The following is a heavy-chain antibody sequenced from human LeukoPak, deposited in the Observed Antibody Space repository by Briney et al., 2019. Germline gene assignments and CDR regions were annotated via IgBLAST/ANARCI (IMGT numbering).Heavy chain of an antibody. CDR3: ARDLPGVRGGYFDY. CDR2: ISYDGSNK. D-gene: IGHD3-10*01. J-gene: IGHJ4*02. CDR1: GFTFSGYA. V-gene: IGHV3-30*04. Sequence: RSLRLSCAASGFTFSGYAMHWVRQAPGKGLEWVAVISYDGSNKYHADSVKGRFTISRDNSKNTLYLQMNSLRAEDTAVYYCARDLPGVRGGYFDYWGQGTLVTVSS.